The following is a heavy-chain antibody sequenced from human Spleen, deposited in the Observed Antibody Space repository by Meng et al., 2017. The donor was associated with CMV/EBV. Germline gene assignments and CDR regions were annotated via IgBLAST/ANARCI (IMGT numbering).Heavy chain of an antibody. CDR3: ARTQVPAHNGSYRYYYYYGMDV. V-gene: IGHV1-2*02. J-gene: IGHJ6*02. D-gene: IGHD1-26*01. CDR2: INPNSGGT. CDR1: GYTFTGYY. Sequence: ASVKVSCKASGYTFTGYYMHWVRQAPGQGLEWMGWINPNSGGTNYAQTFQGRVTMTRDTSINTAYMEVSRLRSDDTAVYYCARTQVPAHNGSYRYYYYYGMDVWGHGTAVTVSS.